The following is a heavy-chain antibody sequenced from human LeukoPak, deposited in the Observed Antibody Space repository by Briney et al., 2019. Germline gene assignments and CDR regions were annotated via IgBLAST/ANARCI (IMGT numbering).Heavy chain of an antibody. V-gene: IGHV3-23*01. Sequence: TGGSLRLSCAASGFTFSNYAMSCVRQAPGRGLEWVSTISGSGGTTYYADSVKGRFTISRDNSKSTLYLQMNSLRAEDTAVYYCARVQRGVRSPTDYWGQGTLVTVSS. CDR2: ISGSGGTT. CDR3: ARVQRGVRSPTDY. CDR1: GFTFSNYA. J-gene: IGHJ4*02. D-gene: IGHD4-17*01.